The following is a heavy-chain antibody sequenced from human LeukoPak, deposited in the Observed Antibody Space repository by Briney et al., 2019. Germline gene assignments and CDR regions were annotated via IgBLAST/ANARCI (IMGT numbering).Heavy chain of an antibody. Sequence: GGSLRLSCAASGFTFSDYALGWVRQAPGRGLEWVATLSGSAAGTYYSDSVQGRFTIPRDNSKRTLFLQMNSLRAEDTAFYYCAKAELGVDTFFDYWGQGTLVTVSS. D-gene: IGHD3-3*01. J-gene: IGHJ4*02. CDR1: GFTFSDYA. V-gene: IGHV3-23*01. CDR3: AKAELGVDTFFDY. CDR2: LSGSAAGT.